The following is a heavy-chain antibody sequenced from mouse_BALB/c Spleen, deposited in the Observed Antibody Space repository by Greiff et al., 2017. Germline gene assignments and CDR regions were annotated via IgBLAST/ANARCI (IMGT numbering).Heavy chain of an antibody. V-gene: IGHV1-5*01. CDR3: TRQSYDGYPSDY. J-gene: IGHJ2*01. CDR2: IYPGNSDT. D-gene: IGHD2-3*01. CDR1: GYSFTSYW. Sequence: VQLKQSGTVLARPGASVKMSCKASGYSFTSYWMHWVKQRPGQGLEWIGAIYPGNSDTSYNQKFKGKAKLTAVTSASTAYMELSSLTNEDSAVYYCTRQSYDGYPSDYWGQGTTLTVSS.